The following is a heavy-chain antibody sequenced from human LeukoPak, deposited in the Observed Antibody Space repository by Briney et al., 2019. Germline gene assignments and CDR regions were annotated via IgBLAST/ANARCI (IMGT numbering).Heavy chain of an antibody. CDR2: IYGDGRT. CDR3: ARGAFD. Sequence: TGGSLRLSCVGSGFSVSSNYMNWVRQAPGRGLDWVSVIYGDGRTFYADSVKGRFTSSRDNSKNTVDLQMNNLGADDTAVYYCARGAFDWGQGTLVTVSS. J-gene: IGHJ4*02. V-gene: IGHV3-53*01. CDR1: GFSVSSNY.